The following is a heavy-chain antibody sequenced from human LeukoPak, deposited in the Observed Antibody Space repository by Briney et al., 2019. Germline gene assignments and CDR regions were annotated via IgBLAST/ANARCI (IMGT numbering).Heavy chain of an antibody. CDR3: ARVGPVNPSTFGFLGYYYYMDV. D-gene: IGHD3-16*01. Sequence: ASQTLSLTCTVSGGSISSGGYYWSWIRQPPGKGLEWIGYIYHSGSTYYNPSLKSRVTISVDRSKNQFSLKLSSVTAADTAVYYCARVGPVNPSTFGFLGYYYYMDVWGKGTTVTVSS. CDR2: IYHSGST. CDR1: GGSISSGGYY. J-gene: IGHJ6*03. V-gene: IGHV4-30-2*01.